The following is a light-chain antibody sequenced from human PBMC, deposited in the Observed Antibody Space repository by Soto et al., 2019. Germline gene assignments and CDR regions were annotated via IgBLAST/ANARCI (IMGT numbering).Light chain of an antibody. CDR2: EVS. V-gene: IGLV2-23*02. CDR3: CSYAGNSGV. J-gene: IGLJ3*02. Sequence: QSVLTQPASVSGSPGQSIIISCTGTSSDVGSYNFVSWYQQHPGKAPKLMIYEVSKRPSGVSNRFSGSKSGNTASLTISGLQPEDEADYLCCSYAGNSGVYGGGTKLTVL. CDR1: SSDVGSYNF.